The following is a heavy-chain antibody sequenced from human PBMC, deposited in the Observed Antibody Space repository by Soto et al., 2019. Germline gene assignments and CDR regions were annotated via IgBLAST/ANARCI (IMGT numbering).Heavy chain of an antibody. CDR1: GYSFTSYW. CDR2: IYPGDSDT. J-gene: IGHJ5*02. V-gene: IGHV5-51*01. CDR3: ARTIFGVVTPTYSWFDP. D-gene: IGHD3-3*01. Sequence: GESLKISCKGSGYSFTSYWIGWVRQMPGKGLEWMGIIYPGDSDTRYSPSFQGQVTISADKSISTAYLQWSSLKASDTAMYYCARTIFGVVTPTYSWFDPWGQGTLVTVSS.